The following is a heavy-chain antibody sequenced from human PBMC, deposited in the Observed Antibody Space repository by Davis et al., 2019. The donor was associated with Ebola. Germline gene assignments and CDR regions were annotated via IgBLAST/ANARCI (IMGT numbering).Heavy chain of an antibody. CDR3: TRQGRPTTEGGTEIPKY. V-gene: IGHV3-23*01. J-gene: IGHJ4*02. CDR1: GFTFSSYS. Sequence: PGGSLRLSCAASGFTFSSYSMNWVRQAPGKGLEWVSVIGNGGFDTYYADSVKGRFTISRDNSKNTLFLQMNNLRVEDTAFYFCTRQGRPTTEGGTEIPKYWGQGTLVTVSS. D-gene: IGHD5-24*01. CDR2: IGNGGFDT.